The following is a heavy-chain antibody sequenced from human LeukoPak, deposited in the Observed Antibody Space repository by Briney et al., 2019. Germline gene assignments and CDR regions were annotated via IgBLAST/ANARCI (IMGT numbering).Heavy chain of an antibody. V-gene: IGHV4-30-4*08. CDR2: TYDSGST. Sequence: SQTLSLTCTVSGGSISSGDNCWSWLRQPPGKGLEWNGYTYDSGSTYYNPSIKSRVTISVATPKTQPSLKLSSVTAADTAVYYCARLSYSSSSCWLDPWGQGTLVTVSS. J-gene: IGHJ5*02. CDR3: ARLSYSSSSCWLDP. CDR1: GGSISSGDNC. D-gene: IGHD6-6*01.